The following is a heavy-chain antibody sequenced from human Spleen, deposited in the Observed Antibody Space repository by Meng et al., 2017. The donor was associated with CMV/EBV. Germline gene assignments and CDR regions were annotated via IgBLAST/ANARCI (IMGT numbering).Heavy chain of an antibody. CDR1: GFTFRIYS. D-gene: IGHD5-18*01. Sequence: GKSLKISCAASGFTFRIYSMNWVRQAPGKGPEWVSYISGSSSTIYYADSVKGRFTISRDNAKNSLYLQMNSLRAEDTAVYYCARDLDTPMVTRFPYWGQGTLVTVS. V-gene: IGHV3-48*04. CDR3: ARDLDTPMVTRFPY. J-gene: IGHJ4*02. CDR2: ISGSSSTI.